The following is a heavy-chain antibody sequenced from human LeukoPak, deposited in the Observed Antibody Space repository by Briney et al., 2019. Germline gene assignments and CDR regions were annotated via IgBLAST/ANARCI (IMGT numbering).Heavy chain of an antibody. CDR3: ASPNPRIAARPYYYYYMDV. CDR2: ISSSSSYI. J-gene: IGHJ6*03. Sequence: GGSLRLSCAASGFTFSSDSMNWVRQAPGKGREWVSSISSSSSYIYYADSVKGRFTISRDNAKNSLYLQMNSLRAEDTAVYYCASPNPRIAARPYYYYYMDVWGKGTTVTVSS. D-gene: IGHD6-6*01. V-gene: IGHV3-21*01. CDR1: GFTFSSDS.